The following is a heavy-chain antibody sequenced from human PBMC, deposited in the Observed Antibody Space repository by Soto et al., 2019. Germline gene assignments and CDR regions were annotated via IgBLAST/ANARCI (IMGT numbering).Heavy chain of an antibody. Sequence: PGGSLRLSCAASGFIVSNSYMSWVRQAPGKGLEWVSILYSGGTTYYADSVKGRFTFSRDNAANTLYLQMNSLRAEDAAVYYCASIGDFWSGYSRFYYYGMDVWGQGTTVTVSS. CDR2: LYSGGTT. D-gene: IGHD3-3*01. CDR3: ASIGDFWSGYSRFYYYGMDV. J-gene: IGHJ6*02. V-gene: IGHV3-53*05. CDR1: GFIVSNSY.